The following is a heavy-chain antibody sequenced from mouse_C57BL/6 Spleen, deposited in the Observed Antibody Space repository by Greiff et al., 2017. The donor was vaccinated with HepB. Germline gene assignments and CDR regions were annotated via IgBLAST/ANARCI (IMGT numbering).Heavy chain of an antibody. CDR1: GYTFTSYW. D-gene: IGHD2-5*01. V-gene: IGHV1-61*01. Sequence: QVQLQQPGAELVRPGSSVKLSCKASGYTFTSYWMDWVKQRPGQGLEWIGNIYPSDSDTHYNQKFKDKATLTVNKSSSTAYMQLSSLTSEDSAVYYCERSACYNNYAFDYWGQGTTLTVSS. CDR3: ERSACYNNYAFDY. J-gene: IGHJ2*01. CDR2: IYPSDSDT.